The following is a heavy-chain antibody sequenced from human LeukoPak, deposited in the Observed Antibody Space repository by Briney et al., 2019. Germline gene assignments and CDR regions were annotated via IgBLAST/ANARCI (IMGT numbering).Heavy chain of an antibody. CDR2: INPNSGGT. Sequence: ASVKVSCKTSGGTFSNSAISWVRQAPGQGLEWMGWINPNSGGTNYAQKFQGRVTMARDTSISTAYMELSRLRSDDTAVYYCARAPPAERSYGDYWGQGTLVTVSS. CDR3: ARAPPAERSYGDY. J-gene: IGHJ4*02. D-gene: IGHD1-26*01. V-gene: IGHV1-2*02. CDR1: GGTFSNSA.